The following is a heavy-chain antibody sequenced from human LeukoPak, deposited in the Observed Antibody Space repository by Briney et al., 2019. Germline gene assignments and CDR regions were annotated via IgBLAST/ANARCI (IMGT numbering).Heavy chain of an antibody. CDR3: VRELNDLT. D-gene: IGHD3-3*01. CDR1: GFSFSNCE. Sequence: GGSLRLSCVASGFSFSNCEMTWVRQAPGKGLQCVSYISRGGSSIYYAASVNGRFTISRDNAKNSVFLQMNSLRAEDTAIYYCVRELNDLTWGQGTLVTVSP. J-gene: IGHJ4*02. CDR2: ISRGGSSI. V-gene: IGHV3-48*03.